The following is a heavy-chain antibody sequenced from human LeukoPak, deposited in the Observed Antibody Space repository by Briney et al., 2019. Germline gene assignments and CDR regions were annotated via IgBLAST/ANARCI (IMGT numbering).Heavy chain of an antibody. CDR3: ARHPELFFFDY. J-gene: IGHJ4*02. CDR2: IYDSGSS. CDR1: GASISSYY. D-gene: IGHD3-10*01. V-gene: IGHV4-59*08. Sequence: SETLSLTCTVSGASISSYYWSWIRQPPGKGLEWIGYIYDSGSSNYNPSLKSRVTISADTSKNQVSLTLSSVTAADTAVYYCARHPELFFFDYWGQGTLVTVSS.